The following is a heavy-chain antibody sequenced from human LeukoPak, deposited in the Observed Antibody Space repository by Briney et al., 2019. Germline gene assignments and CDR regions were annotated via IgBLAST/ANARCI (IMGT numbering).Heavy chain of an antibody. J-gene: IGHJ4*02. CDR2: INPNSGGT. CDR1: GYTFTGYY. CDR3: ARGVRITFGGVPQSLDY. D-gene: IGHD3-16*01. V-gene: IGHV1-2*02. Sequence: ASVKVSCKASGYTFTGYYMHWVRQAPGQGLEWMGWINPNSGGTNYAQKFQGRVTMTRDTSISTAYMELSRLRSDDTAVYYCARGVRITFGGVPQSLDYWGQGTLVTVS.